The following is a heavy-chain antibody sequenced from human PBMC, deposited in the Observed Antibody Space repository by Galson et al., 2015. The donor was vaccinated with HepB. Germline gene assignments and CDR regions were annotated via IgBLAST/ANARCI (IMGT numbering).Heavy chain of an antibody. Sequence: SVKVSCKASGYTFTSYYMHWVRQAPGQGLEWMGIINPSGGSTSYAQKFQGRVTMTRDTSTSTVYMELSSLRSEDTAVYYCARGTLNSNYYDSSGSYPPGDFQHWGQGTLVTVSS. V-gene: IGHV1-46*01. D-gene: IGHD3-22*01. CDR3: ARGTLNSNYYDSSGSYPPGDFQH. CDR1: GYTFTSYY. J-gene: IGHJ1*01. CDR2: INPSGGST.